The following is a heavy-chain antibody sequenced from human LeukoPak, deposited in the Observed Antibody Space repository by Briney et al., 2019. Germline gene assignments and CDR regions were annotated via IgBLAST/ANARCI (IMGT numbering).Heavy chain of an antibody. CDR1: GYTFTSYD. D-gene: IGHD3-22*01. CDR2: MNPNSGNT. V-gene: IGHV1-8*01. Sequence: ASVKVSCKASGYTFTSYDINWVRQATGQGLEWMGWMNPNSGNTGYAQKFQGRVTMTRNTSISTAYMELSSLRSEDTAVYYCAIGQDDYYDSSGYYYLFDYWGQGTLVTVSS. J-gene: IGHJ4*02. CDR3: AIGQDDYYDSSGYYYLFDY.